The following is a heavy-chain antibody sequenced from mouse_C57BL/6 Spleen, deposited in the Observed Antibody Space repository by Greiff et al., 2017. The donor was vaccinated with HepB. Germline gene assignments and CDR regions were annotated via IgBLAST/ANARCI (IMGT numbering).Heavy chain of an antibody. CDR2: INPSSGYT. CDR3: ARGDYGSSYVGDY. V-gene: IGHV1-7*01. J-gene: IGHJ2*01. D-gene: IGHD1-1*01. Sequence: QVHVKQSGAELAKPGASVKLSCKASGYTFTSYWMHWVKQRPGQGLEWIGYINPSSGYTKYNQKFKDKATLTADKSSSTAYMQLSSLTYEDSAVYYCARGDYGSSYVGDYWGQGTTLTVSS. CDR1: GYTFTSYW.